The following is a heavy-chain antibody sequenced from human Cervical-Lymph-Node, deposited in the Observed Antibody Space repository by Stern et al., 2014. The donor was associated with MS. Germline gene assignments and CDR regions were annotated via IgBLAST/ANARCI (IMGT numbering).Heavy chain of an antibody. J-gene: IGHJ6*02. D-gene: IGHD3-9*01. Sequence: QVQLVESGAEVKKPAASVKVSCKASGYTFTSYDINWVRQAPGQGLEWMGWMNPNSGNTGHVQKFQGRVRMTKNTSISTAYMELSSLRSEDTAVYYCARGPERVLRYFDWLRRGGNCYGMDVWGQGTTVTVSS. CDR3: ARGPERVLRYFDWLRRGGNCYGMDV. CDR1: GYTFTSYD. CDR2: MNPNSGNT. V-gene: IGHV1-8*01.